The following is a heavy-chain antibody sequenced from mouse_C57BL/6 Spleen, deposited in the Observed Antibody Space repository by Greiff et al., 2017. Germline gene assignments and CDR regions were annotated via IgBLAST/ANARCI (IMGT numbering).Heavy chain of an antibody. Sequence: VQLQQSGPELVKPGASVKISCKASGYTFTDYYMNWVKQSHGKSLEWIGDINPNNGGTSYNQKFKGKATLTVDKSSSTAYMELRSLTSEDSAVYYCAREAGTLDYWGQGSTRPVSS. D-gene: IGHD4-1*01. V-gene: IGHV1-26*01. CDR3: AREAGTLDY. CDR1: GYTFTDYY. J-gene: IGHJ2*01. CDR2: INPNNGGT.